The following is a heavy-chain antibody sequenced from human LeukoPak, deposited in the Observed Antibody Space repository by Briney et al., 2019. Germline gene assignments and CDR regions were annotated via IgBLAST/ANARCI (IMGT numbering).Heavy chain of an antibody. CDR1: GFTFSRYW. D-gene: IGHD6-6*01. V-gene: IGHV3-7*03. CDR2: IKQDGSEK. J-gene: IGHJ4*02. Sequence: PGGSLRLSCAASGFTFSRYWMSWVRQAPGKGLEWVANIKQDGSEKYYVDSVKGRFTISRDNAKNSLYLQINSLRAEDTAVYCCARDDYSSSDYWGQGTLVTVSS. CDR3: ARDDYSSSDY.